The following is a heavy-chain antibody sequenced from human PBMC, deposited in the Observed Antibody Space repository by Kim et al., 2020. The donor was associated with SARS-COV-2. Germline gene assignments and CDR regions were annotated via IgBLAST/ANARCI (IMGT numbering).Heavy chain of an antibody. V-gene: IGHV1-69*13. CDR1: GGTFSSYA. CDR3: ARALGYGDYGVPFFDL. J-gene: IGHJ2*01. D-gene: IGHD4-17*01. Sequence: SVKVSCKASGGTFSSYAISWVRQAPGQGLEWMGGIIPIFGTANYAQKFQGRVTITADESTSTAYMELSSLRSEDTAVYYCARALGYGDYGVPFFDLWGRGTLVTVSS. CDR2: IIPIFGTA.